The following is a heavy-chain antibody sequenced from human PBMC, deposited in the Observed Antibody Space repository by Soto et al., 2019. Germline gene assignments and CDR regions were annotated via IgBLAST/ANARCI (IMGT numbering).Heavy chain of an antibody. J-gene: IGHJ6*02. CDR1: GFTFSSYA. Sequence: QVQLVESGGGVVQPGRSLRLSCAASGFTFSSYAMHWVRQAPGKGLEWVAVISYDGSNKYYADSVKGRFTISRDNSKKTLYLQMNSLRAEDTAVYYCARNIAVAGTYYYYYGMDVWGQGTTVTVSS. CDR2: ISYDGSNK. CDR3: ARNIAVAGTYYYYYGMDV. D-gene: IGHD6-19*01. V-gene: IGHV3-30-3*01.